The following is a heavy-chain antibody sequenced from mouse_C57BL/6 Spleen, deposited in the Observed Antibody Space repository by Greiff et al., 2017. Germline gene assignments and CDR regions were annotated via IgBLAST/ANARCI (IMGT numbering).Heavy chain of an antibody. J-gene: IGHJ4*01. CDR1: GYTFTSYW. Sequence: QVQLQQPGAELVRPGSSVKLSCKASGYTFTSYWMHWVKQRPIQGLEWIGNIDPSDSETHYNQKFKDKATLTVDKSSSTAYMQLSSLTSEDSAVYYCARWSTVVATDYAMDYWGQGTSVTVSS. D-gene: IGHD1-1*01. CDR3: ARWSTVVATDYAMDY. CDR2: IDPSDSET. V-gene: IGHV1-52*01.